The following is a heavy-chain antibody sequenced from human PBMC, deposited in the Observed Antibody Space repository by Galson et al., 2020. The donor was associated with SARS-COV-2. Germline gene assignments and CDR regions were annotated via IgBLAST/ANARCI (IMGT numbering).Heavy chain of an antibody. Sequence: GGSLRLSCAASAFTFSSYAMHWVRQAPGKGLAWVAVISYDGSNKYYADSVKGRFTISRDNSKNTLYLQMNSLRTEDTAVYYCAREELGVYDSSGYEGYWGQEPWSPSPQ. CDR1: AFTFSSYA. CDR3: AREELGVYDSSGYEGY. CDR2: ISYDGSNK. J-gene: IGHJ4*01. D-gene: IGHD3-22*01. V-gene: IGHV3-30*04.